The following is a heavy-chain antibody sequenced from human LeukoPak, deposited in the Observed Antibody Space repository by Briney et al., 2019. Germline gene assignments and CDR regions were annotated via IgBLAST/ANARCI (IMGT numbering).Heavy chain of an antibody. CDR1: GGSINSYY. Sequence: SETLSLTCTVSGGSINSYYWSWIRQPPGKGLEWIGYIYYSGSTNYNPSLKSRVTISVDTSKNQFSLNLSSVTAADTAVYYCARHNSSWSEYYFDYWGQETLVTVSS. V-gene: IGHV4-59*01. CDR2: IYYSGST. J-gene: IGHJ4*02. CDR3: ARHNSSWSEYYFDY. D-gene: IGHD6-13*01.